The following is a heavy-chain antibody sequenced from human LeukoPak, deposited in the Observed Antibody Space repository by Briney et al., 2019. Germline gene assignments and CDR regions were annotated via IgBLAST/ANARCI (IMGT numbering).Heavy chain of an antibody. Sequence: SETLSLTCTVSGGSLSSSSYYWGWVRQPPGKGLEWIGSIYYSGSTYYNPSLKSRVTISVDTSKNQFSLKLSSVTAADTAVYYCARHSSGWYSNAFDIWGQGTMVTVSS. CDR1: GGSLSSSSYY. CDR3: ARHSSGWYSNAFDI. D-gene: IGHD6-19*01. J-gene: IGHJ3*02. CDR2: IYYSGST. V-gene: IGHV4-39*01.